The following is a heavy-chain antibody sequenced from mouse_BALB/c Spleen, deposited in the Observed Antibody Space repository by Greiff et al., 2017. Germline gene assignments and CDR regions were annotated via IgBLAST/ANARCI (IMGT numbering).Heavy chain of an antibody. Sequence: LVKPGASVKISCKASGYAFSSSWMNWVKQRPGQGLEWIGRIYPGDGDTNYNGKFKGKATLTADKSSSTAYMQLSSLTSVDSAVYFCARSTLDGYAMDYWGQGTSVTVSS. V-gene: IGHV1-82*01. CDR1: GYAFSSSW. D-gene: IGHD2-3*01. J-gene: IGHJ4*01. CDR2: IYPGDGDT. CDR3: ARSTLDGYAMDY.